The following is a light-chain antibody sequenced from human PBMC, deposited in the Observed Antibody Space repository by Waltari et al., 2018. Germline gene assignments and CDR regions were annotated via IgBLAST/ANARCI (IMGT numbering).Light chain of an antibody. CDR3: CSYAGSHVV. V-gene: IGLV2-23*02. Sequence: QSALTQPASVSGSPGQSITISCTGTSSDVGSYNLVSWYQQHPGKAPKLMIYEVSKRPSGVSNRFSGSKSGNTAPLTISGRQAEDEADYYCCSYAGSHVVFGGGTKLTVL. CDR2: EVS. J-gene: IGLJ2*01. CDR1: SSDVGSYNL.